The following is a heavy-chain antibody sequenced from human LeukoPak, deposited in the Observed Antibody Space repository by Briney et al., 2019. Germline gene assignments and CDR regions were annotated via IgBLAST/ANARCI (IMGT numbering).Heavy chain of an antibody. CDR2: INHSGST. V-gene: IGHV4-34*01. CDR1: NWSVSGYY. CDR3: ARAPRSSPYYYYYYGMYV. J-gene: IGHJ6*02. D-gene: IGHD6-6*01. Sequence: SETLSLTCAVYNWSVSGYYCSWIRQPPGKGLEWIGEINHSGSTNYSPSPKSRVTISVDTSKNQFSLKLSSVTAADTAVYYCARAPRSSPYYYYYYGMYVWGQGTTVTVSS.